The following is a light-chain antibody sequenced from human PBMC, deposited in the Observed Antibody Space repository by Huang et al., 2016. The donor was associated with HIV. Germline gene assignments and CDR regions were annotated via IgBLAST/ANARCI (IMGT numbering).Light chain of an antibody. CDR3: QQYNNWPRT. V-gene: IGKV3-15*01. J-gene: IGKJ1*01. CDR2: GAS. CDR1: QLVSSN. Sequence: EIVMTQSPATLSVSPGERATLSCRASQLVSSNLAWYQQKPGHAPRLLIYGASTRATGIPARFSGSGSGTEFTLTISSLQSEDFAVYYCQQYNNWPRTFGQGTKVEIK.